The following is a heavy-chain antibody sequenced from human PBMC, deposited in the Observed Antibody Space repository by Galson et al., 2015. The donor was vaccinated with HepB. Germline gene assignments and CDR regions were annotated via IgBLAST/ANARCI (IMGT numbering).Heavy chain of an antibody. V-gene: IGHV3-30*02. Sequence: SLRLSCAASGFTFSSYGMHWVRQAPGKGLEWVAFILYDGSNKYYADSVKGRFTISRDNSKNTLYLQMNSLRVEDTAVYYCAKDLLYDRRSGTTDFWGQGTLVTVSS. CDR2: ILYDGSNK. CDR3: AKDLLYDRRSGTTDF. D-gene: IGHD1-7*01. J-gene: IGHJ4*01. CDR1: GFTFSSYG.